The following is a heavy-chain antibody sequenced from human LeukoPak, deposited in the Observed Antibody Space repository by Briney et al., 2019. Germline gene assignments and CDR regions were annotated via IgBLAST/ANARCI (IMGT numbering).Heavy chain of an antibody. CDR2: INPKSGGR. CDR3: ATGYSGYDLKFDP. CDR1: GYTFNGHY. Sequence: ASVKVSCKASGYTFNGHYIHWVRQSPGQGLEWMGRINPKSGGRGFSQKFQGRVTLTTDTSVNTAYLELSNLRSDDPAVYYCATGYSGYDLKFDPWGQGTLVTVSS. J-gene: IGHJ5*02. D-gene: IGHD5-12*01. V-gene: IGHV1-2*06.